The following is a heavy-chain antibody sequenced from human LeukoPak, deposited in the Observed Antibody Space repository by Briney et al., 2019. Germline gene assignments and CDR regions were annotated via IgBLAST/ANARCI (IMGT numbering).Heavy chain of an antibody. CDR3: ARPLYGDFAKYFQR. D-gene: IGHD4-17*01. CDR1: GFTFSSYW. J-gene: IGHJ1*01. V-gene: IGHV3-74*01. Sequence: PGGSLRLYCAASGFTFSSYWMHWVRQAPGKGLVWVSHINKDGSSTSYADSVKGRFTISRDNAKNTLYLQMSSLRAEDTALYYCARPLYGDFAKYFQRWGQGTLVTVSS. CDR2: INKDGSST.